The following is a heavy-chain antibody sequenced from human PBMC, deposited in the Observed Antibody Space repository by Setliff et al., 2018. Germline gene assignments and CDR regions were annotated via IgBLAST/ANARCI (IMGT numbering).Heavy chain of an antibody. CDR1: GYTFTGYY. J-gene: IGHJ4*02. CDR3: ARAPLESGYYYGQGHYFDY. V-gene: IGHV1-46*01. CDR2: IDPSGDYT. Sequence: GASVQVSCKASGYTFTGYYMHWVRQAPGQGLEWRGIIDPSGDYTNYAQKFQGRVTMTRDTSTTTVYMELSSLRSDDTAVYYCARAPLESGYYYGQGHYFDYWGQGTLVTVSS. D-gene: IGHD5-18*01.